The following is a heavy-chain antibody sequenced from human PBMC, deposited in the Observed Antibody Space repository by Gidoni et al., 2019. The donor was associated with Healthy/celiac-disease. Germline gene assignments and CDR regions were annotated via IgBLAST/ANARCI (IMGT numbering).Heavy chain of an antibody. D-gene: IGHD2-15*01. CDR2: IRSKAYGGTT. J-gene: IGHJ4*02. CDR1: GFTFGDYA. V-gene: IGHV3-49*03. Sequence: EVQLVESGGGLVQPGRSLRLSCTASGFTFGDYAISWFRQAPGKGLEWVGFIRSKAYGGTTEYAASVKGRFTISRDDSKSIAYLQMNSLKTEDTAVYYCTRDLPVYCSGGSCYSGLDYWGQGTLVTVSS. CDR3: TRDLPVYCSGGSCYSGLDY.